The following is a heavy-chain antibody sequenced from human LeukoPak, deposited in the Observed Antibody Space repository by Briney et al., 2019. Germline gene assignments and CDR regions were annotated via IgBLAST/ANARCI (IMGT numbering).Heavy chain of an antibody. D-gene: IGHD1-1*01. V-gene: IGHV3-23*01. CDR2: ITDVGGST. Sequence: PGGSLRLSCVASGFRFDDYAMAWVRQAPGRGLEWVSSITDVGGSTYYAASVKGRFVISRDNSKNTLFLQMNSLRVEDRALYYCVKYTNYYWYDMDGWGQGTMVTVSS. J-gene: IGHJ6*02. CDR3: VKYTNYYWYDMDG. CDR1: GFRFDDYA.